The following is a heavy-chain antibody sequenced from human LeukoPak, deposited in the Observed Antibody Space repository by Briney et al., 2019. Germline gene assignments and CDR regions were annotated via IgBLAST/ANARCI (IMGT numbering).Heavy chain of an antibody. V-gene: IGHV3-7*03. CDR3: ARGRQQMTYFDY. D-gene: IGHD6-13*01. Sequence: GGPLRLSCVASGFTFSSYWMSWVRQAPGKGLEWVANIKQDGSEKYYVDSVKGRFTISRDNAKNSLHLQVSSLRAEDTAVYYCARGRQQMTYFDYWGQGTLVTVSS. CDR1: GFTFSSYW. CDR2: IKQDGSEK. J-gene: IGHJ4*02.